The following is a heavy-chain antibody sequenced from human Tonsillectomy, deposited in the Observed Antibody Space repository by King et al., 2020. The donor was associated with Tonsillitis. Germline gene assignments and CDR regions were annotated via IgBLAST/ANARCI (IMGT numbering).Heavy chain of an antibody. D-gene: IGHD4-17*01. CDR2: ISSDVSNK. V-gene: IGHV3-30*01. CDR1: EFTFSSYA. Sequence: QLVQSGGGVVQPGRSLRLSCAASEFTFSSYAIHWVRQAPGKGLDWVADISSDVSNKYYADSVKGRFTISRDNSKNTVYLQMNSLRAEDTAVYYCARRDGALDYYSYGLDVWGQGTTVTVSS. J-gene: IGHJ6*02. CDR3: ARRDGALDYYSYGLDV.